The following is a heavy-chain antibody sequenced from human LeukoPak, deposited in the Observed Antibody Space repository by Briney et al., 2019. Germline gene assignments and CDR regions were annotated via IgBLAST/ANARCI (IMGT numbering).Heavy chain of an antibody. J-gene: IGHJ4*02. Sequence: PSETLSLTCAVSGYSISSGYYWGWIRPPPGKGLEWIGSIYHSGSTYYNPSLKSRVTISVDTSKNQFSLKLSSVTAADTAVYYCARRAEDYGDYGLDYWGQGTLVTVSS. CDR2: IYHSGST. CDR1: GYSISSGYY. D-gene: IGHD4-17*01. V-gene: IGHV4-38-2*01. CDR3: ARRAEDYGDYGLDY.